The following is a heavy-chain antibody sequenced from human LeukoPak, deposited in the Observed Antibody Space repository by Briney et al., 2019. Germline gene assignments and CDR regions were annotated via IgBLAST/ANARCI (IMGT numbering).Heavy chain of an antibody. Sequence: HPGGSLRLSCVASGFTFSSYGMHWVRQAPGKGLEWVAVISYDGSNKYYADSVKGRFTISRDNSKNTLYLQMNSLRAEDTAVYYCVKDQVGVIYTFDYWGQGTLVTVSS. CDR1: GFTFSSYG. D-gene: IGHD3-10*01. CDR3: VKDQVGVIYTFDY. CDR2: ISYDGSNK. V-gene: IGHV3-30*18. J-gene: IGHJ4*02.